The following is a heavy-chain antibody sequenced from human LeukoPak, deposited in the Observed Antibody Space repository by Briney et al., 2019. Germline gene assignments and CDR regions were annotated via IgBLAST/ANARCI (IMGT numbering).Heavy chain of an antibody. Sequence: SETLSLTCAVSGGSISSGGYSWSWIRQPPGKGLEWIGYIYHSGSTYYNPSLKSRVTISVDRSENQFSLKLSSVTAADTAVYYCATTGSGSFYYYYGMDVWGKGTTVTVSS. CDR1: GGSISSGGYS. J-gene: IGHJ6*04. CDR3: ATTGSGSFYYYYGMDV. CDR2: IYHSGST. D-gene: IGHD3-10*01. V-gene: IGHV4-30-2*01.